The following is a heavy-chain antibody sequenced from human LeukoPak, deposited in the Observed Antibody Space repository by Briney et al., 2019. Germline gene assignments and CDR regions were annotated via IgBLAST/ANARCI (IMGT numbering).Heavy chain of an antibody. V-gene: IGHV3-48*01. CDR1: GFIFSQYS. D-gene: IGHD5-12*01. J-gene: IGHJ5*02. CDR2: IRSSSET. Sequence: GGSLRLPCAASGFIFSQYSMNWVRQAPGKGLEWVSHIRSSSETFYADSVKGRFTISRDNARNSLYLQMNNLRGEDTAIYYCARDAGNSGYGCDLWGRGTLVTVSS. CDR3: ARDAGNSGYGCDL.